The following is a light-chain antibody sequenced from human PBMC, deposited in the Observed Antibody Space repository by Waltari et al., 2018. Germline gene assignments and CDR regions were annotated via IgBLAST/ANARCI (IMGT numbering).Light chain of an antibody. CDR1: SMLPSSENKHQ. V-gene: IGKV4-1*01. CDR3: QQYYSTPFT. Sequence: SMLPSSENKHQLGWYQQKSGQSPKLLIYGASTRDSGVPDRFSGSGSGTDFTLTISSLQTEDVAVYYCQQYYSTPFTFGPGTKVDIK. J-gene: IGKJ3*01. CDR2: GAS.